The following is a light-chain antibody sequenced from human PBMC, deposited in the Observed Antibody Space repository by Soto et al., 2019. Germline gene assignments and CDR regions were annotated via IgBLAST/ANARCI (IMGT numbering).Light chain of an antibody. V-gene: IGKV3-20*01. CDR1: QSVSSSY. CDR3: QQYGSAPPVT. CDR2: GAS. J-gene: IGKJ5*01. Sequence: EIVLTQSPGTLSLSPGERVTLSGRASQSVSSSYLAWYQQKPGQAPRLLIYGASSRATGIPDRFSGSGSGTDFTLTISRLEPEDFAVYYCQQYGSAPPVTFGQGTRLEIK.